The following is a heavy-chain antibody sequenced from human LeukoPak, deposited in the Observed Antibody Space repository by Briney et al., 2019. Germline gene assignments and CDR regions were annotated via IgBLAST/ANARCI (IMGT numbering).Heavy chain of an antibody. D-gene: IGHD7-27*01. Sequence: PSETLSLTCAVYGGSFSDYYWSWIRQSPGKGLEWIGEVNHSGFTNYNPSLMGRVTISLDTSKNQFSLKLSSVTAADTAVYYCARHKTGNFDYWGQGTLVTVSS. CDR3: ARHKTGNFDY. V-gene: IGHV4-34*01. CDR2: VNHSGFT. CDR1: GGSFSDYY. J-gene: IGHJ4*02.